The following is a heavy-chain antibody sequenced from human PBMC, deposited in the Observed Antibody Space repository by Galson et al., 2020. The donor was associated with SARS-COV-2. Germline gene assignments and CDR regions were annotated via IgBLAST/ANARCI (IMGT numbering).Heavy chain of an antibody. V-gene: IGHV1-69*01. CDR1: GGTFNDYA. CDR3: AAGYSAGWYRISFLQY. D-gene: IGHD6-13*01. Sequence: KISCKAPGGTFNDYAISWVRQAPGQGLEWMGGVIPVFHRPIYAQKFQGRVTITADESTSTAYMELSSLISEDTAVYYCAAGYSAGWYRISFLQYWGLGTLVTVSS. J-gene: IGHJ4*02. CDR2: VIPVFHRP.